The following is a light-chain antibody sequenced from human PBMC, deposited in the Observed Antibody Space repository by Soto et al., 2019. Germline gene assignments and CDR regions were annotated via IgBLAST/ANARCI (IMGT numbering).Light chain of an antibody. V-gene: IGKV1-33*01. CDR1: QDINIY. Sequence: IQMTQSPSSLFASLGERVTITRHATQDINIYLNWYQQKPGKAPNLLIYDASNLEIGVPSRFSGSGSGTHFTFTISSLQTEDIGTYYCQQYDILPITFGRGTRLEI. CDR3: QQYDILPIT. J-gene: IGKJ5*01. CDR2: DAS.